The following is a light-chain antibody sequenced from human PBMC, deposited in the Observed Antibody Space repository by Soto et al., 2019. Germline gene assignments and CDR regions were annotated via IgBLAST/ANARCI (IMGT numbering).Light chain of an antibody. CDR1: SSDVGGYNY. Sequence: QSALTQPASVSGSPGQSITISCTGTSSDVGGYNYVSWYQQHPGKAPKLMIYDVSKRTSGVSNRFSGSKSGNTASLTISGLQAEDEVDYYCSSYTSSSTLVFGGGTKVTVL. V-gene: IGLV2-14*01. J-gene: IGLJ2*01. CDR3: SSYTSSSTLV. CDR2: DVS.